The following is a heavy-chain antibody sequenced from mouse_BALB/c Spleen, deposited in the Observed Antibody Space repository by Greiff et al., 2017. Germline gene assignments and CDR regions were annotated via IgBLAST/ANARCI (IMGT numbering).Heavy chain of an antibody. CDR2: ISSGGSYT. D-gene: IGHD1-1*01. CDR1: GFTFSSYA. CDR3: ARDSTTVVATRAWFAY. V-gene: IGHV5-9-4*01. Sequence: EVKLEESGGGLVKPGGSLKLSCAASGFTFSSYAMSWVRQSPEKRLEWVAEISSGGSYTYYPDTVTGRFTISRDNAKNTLYLEMSSLRSEDTAMYYCARDSTTVVATRAWFAYWGQGTLVTVSA. J-gene: IGHJ3*01.